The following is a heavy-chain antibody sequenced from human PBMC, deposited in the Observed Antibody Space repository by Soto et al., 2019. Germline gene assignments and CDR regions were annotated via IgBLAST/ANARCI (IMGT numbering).Heavy chain of an antibody. CDR1: GFTSSSYG. V-gene: IGHV3-30*18. CDR2: ISYDGSNK. J-gene: IGHJ4*02. D-gene: IGHD5-12*01. Sequence: GGSLRLSCAASGFTSSSYGMHWVRQAPGKGLEWVAVISYDGSNKYYADSVKGRFTISRDNSKNTLYLQMNSLRAEDTAVYYCAKGHEMATITVPDYWGQGTLVTVSS. CDR3: AKGHEMATITVPDY.